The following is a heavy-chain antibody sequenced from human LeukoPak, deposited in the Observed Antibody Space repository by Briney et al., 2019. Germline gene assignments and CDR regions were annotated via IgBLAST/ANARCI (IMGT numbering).Heavy chain of an antibody. D-gene: IGHD1-26*01. J-gene: IGHJ4*02. CDR3: ARKKQSEWELDY. CDR2: IKEDGSDK. CDR1: GFTLSRYW. V-gene: IGHV3-7*01. Sequence: GGSLRLSCVASGFTLSRYWMSWVRQAPGKGLEWVANIKEDGSDKYYVDSVKGRFTISRDNSKNTLYLQMNSLRAEDTAVYYCARKKQSEWELDYWGQGTLVTVSS.